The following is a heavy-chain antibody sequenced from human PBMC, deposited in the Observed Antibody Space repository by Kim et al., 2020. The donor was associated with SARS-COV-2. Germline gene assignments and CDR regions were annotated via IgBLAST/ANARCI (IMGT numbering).Heavy chain of an antibody. V-gene: IGHV3-33*05. J-gene: IGHJ4*02. CDR2: ISYDGSNK. D-gene: IGHD3-22*01. CDR3: ARVTYDSSGYYYGVDY. Sequence: GGSLRLSCAASGFTFSSYGMHWVRQAPGKGLEWVAVISYDGSNKYYADSVKGRFTISRDNSKNTLYLQMNSLRAEDTAVYYCARVTYDSSGYYYGVDYWGQGTLVTVSS. CDR1: GFTFSSYG.